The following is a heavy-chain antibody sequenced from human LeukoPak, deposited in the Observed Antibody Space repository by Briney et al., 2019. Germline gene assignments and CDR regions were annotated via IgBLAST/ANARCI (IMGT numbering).Heavy chain of an antibody. Sequence: PGGSLRLSCAASGFTFVDYGMSWVRQAPGKGPEWVANIKEDGSRNHYVDSVKGRFTISRDNAKNSLYLQMSSLRAEDTAVYYCARQLSGWYDADPYWGQGTLVTVSS. CDR1: GFTFVDYG. V-gene: IGHV3-7*05. CDR2: IKEDGSRN. CDR3: ARQLSGWYDADPY. D-gene: IGHD6-19*01. J-gene: IGHJ4*02.